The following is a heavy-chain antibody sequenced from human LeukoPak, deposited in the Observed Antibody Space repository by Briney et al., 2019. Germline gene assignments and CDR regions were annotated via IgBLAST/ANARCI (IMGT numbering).Heavy chain of an antibody. CDR3: VRGGGRGDYNERYYFDY. CDR2: ISSSGGTI. V-gene: IGHV3-48*03. Sequence: GGSLRLSCAASGFTFSTYAMSWVRQAPGKGLEWVSYISSSGGTIFYSDSVKGRFTISRDNAKNSLHLQMNSLRAEDTAVYYCVRGGGRGDYNERYYFDYWGQGTLVTVSS. D-gene: IGHD3-22*01. CDR1: GFTFSTYA. J-gene: IGHJ4*02.